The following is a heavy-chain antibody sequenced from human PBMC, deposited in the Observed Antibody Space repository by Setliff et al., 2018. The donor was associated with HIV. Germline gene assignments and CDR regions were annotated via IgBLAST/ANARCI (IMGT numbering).Heavy chain of an antibody. J-gene: IGHJ4*02. CDR1: GYTFNNYG. D-gene: IGHD5-12*01. V-gene: IGHV1-18*01. CDR3: ARGKTWLRFLDY. CDR2: INTHSGYT. Sequence: ASVKVSCKASGYTFNNYGISWVRQAPGQGLEWMGWINTHSGYTNYAQNVQGRVTVTMDTCTSTAYMELTSLKSDDTAVYYCARGKTWLRFLDYWGQGTLVTVSS.